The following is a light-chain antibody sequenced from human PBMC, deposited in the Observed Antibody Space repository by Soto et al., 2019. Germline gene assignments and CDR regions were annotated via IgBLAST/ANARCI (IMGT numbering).Light chain of an antibody. Sequence: LVLPQAPPTPCLSPGERSTLAFMASQSVSSYLAWYQQKPGQAPRLLIYDASNRATGIPARFSGSGSGTDFTLTISSLEPEDFAVYYCKQRSKWHPSITFRQGTRMEI. J-gene: IGKJ5*01. CDR1: QSVSSY. CDR2: DAS. CDR3: KQRSKWHPSIT. V-gene: IGKV3-11*01.